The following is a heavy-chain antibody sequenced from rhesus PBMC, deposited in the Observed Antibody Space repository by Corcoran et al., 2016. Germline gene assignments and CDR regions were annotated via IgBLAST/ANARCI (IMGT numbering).Heavy chain of an antibody. CDR3: ARASSSRPIDY. Sequence: QLQLQESGPGLVKPSETLSLTCAVSGYSISSGYGWSRIRQPPGKGLEWIGYISSSGSTSYNPSLKSRVTISRYTSKTQCSMKLSSVTAADTAVYYCARASSSRPIDYWGQGVLVTVSS. CDR1: GYSISSGYG. J-gene: IGHJ4*01. V-gene: IGHV4-122*02. D-gene: IGHD2-15*01. CDR2: ISSSGST.